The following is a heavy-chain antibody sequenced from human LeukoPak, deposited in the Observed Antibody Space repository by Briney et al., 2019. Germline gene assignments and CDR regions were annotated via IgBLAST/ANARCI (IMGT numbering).Heavy chain of an antibody. CDR2: ISYDGSNK. CDR1: GFTFGSYG. D-gene: IGHD3-22*01. Sequence: SGGSLRLSCAASGFTFGSYGMHWVRQAPGKGLEWVAVISYDGSNKYYADSVKGRFTISRDNSKNTLYLQMNSLRAEDTAVYYCAKVGRYYYDSSGYFGYWGQGTLVTVSS. J-gene: IGHJ4*02. CDR3: AKVGRYYYDSSGYFGY. V-gene: IGHV3-30*18.